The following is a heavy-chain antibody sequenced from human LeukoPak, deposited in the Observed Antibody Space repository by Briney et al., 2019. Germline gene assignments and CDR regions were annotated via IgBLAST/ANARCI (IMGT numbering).Heavy chain of an antibody. CDR3: VKASMVLRAFDI. Sequence: TGGSLRLSCSASGFTFSSYAMHWVRRAPGKGLEYVSAISSNGGSTYYADSVKARFTISRDNSKNTLYLQMSSLRAEDTAVYYCVKASMVLRAFDIWGQGTMVTVSS. D-gene: IGHD4/OR15-4a*01. V-gene: IGHV3-64D*06. CDR1: GFTFSSYA. CDR2: ISSNGGST. J-gene: IGHJ3*02.